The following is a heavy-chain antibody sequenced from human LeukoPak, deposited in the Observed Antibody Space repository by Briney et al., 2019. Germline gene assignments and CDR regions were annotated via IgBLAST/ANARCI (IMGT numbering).Heavy chain of an antibody. CDR3: AKGELRFLEWLFDY. Sequence: PGGSLRLSCAASGFTFDDYAMHWVRQAPGKGLEWVSGISWNSGSIGYADSVKGRFTISRDNAKNSLYLQMNSLRAEDMALYYCAKGELRFLEWLFDYWGQGTLVTVSS. CDR2: ISWNSGSI. V-gene: IGHV3-9*03. CDR1: GFTFDDYA. D-gene: IGHD3-3*01. J-gene: IGHJ4*02.